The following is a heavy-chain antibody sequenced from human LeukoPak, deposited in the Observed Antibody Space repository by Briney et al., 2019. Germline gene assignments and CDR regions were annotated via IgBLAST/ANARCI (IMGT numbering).Heavy chain of an antibody. Sequence: SETLSLTCTVSGGSISSYYWSWIRQPPGKGLEWIGYIYYSGSTNYNPSLKGRVTISVDTSKNQFSLKLSSVTAADTAVYYCARELSIAPYYFDYWGQGTLVTVSS. V-gene: IGHV4-59*01. D-gene: IGHD6-13*01. CDR2: IYYSGST. CDR1: GGSISSYY. J-gene: IGHJ4*02. CDR3: ARELSIAPYYFDY.